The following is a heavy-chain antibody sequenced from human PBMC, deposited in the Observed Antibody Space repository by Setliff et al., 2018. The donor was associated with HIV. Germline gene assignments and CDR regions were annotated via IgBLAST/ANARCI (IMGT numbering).Heavy chain of an antibody. D-gene: IGHD3-22*01. V-gene: IGHV1-46*01. Sequence: GASVKVSCKASGYTFTNYYIHWVRQAPGQGLEWMGLINPSGGRTSYAQRFQGRLTMTRDTSRSTVYMELSSLRSEDTAVYYCARCYYDSSGATDAFDIWGQGTVVTVSS. CDR3: ARCYYDSSGATDAFDI. CDR2: INPSGGRT. J-gene: IGHJ3*02. CDR1: GYTFTNYY.